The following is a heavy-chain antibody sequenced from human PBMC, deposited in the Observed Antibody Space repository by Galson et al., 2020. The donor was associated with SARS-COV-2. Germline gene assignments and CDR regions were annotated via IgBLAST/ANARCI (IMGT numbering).Heavy chain of an antibody. D-gene: IGHD4-17*01. CDR2: IIPIFGTA. Sequence: SVKVSCKASGGTFSSYAISWVRQAPGQGLEWMGGIIPIFGTANYAQKFQGRVTITADKSTSTAYMELSSLRSEDTAVYYCAREGFGYGDYGEDGEGDYWGQGTLVTVSS. CDR3: AREGFGYGDYGEDGEGDY. V-gene: IGHV1-69*06. CDR1: GGTFSSYA. J-gene: IGHJ4*02.